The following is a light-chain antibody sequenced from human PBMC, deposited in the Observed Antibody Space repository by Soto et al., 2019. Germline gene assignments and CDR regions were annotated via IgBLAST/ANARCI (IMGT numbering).Light chain of an antibody. V-gene: IGLV2-11*01. CDR3: CSYAGRYNFWV. CDR1: NSDIGGYNY. CDR2: DVS. J-gene: IGLJ3*02. Sequence: QSALTQPRSVSGSPGQSVTISCTGTNSDIGGYNYVSWYQQHPGIAPKVMIYDVSRRPSGVPDRFSGSKSGNTAFLTISGLQAEDEADYYCCSYAGRYNFWVFGGGTKVTVL.